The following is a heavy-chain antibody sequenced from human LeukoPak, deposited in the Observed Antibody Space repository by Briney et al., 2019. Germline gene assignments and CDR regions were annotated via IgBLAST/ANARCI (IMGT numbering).Heavy chain of an antibody. CDR1: GFTFSSYS. CDR2: ISSSSTYI. V-gene: IGHV3-21*06. CDR3: VGDKGIETAEDAFDI. Sequence: GGPLRLSCAASGFTFSSYSMNWVRKAPGKEPEWVSSISSSSTYISHADSVKGRFTISRDNGKSSLYLQMNSLRAEDTAVYYCVGDKGIETAEDAFDIWGQGTMVTVSS. J-gene: IGHJ3*02. D-gene: IGHD1-14*01.